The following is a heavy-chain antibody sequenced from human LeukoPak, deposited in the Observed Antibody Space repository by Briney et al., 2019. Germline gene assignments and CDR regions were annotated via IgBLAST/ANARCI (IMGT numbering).Heavy chain of an antibody. Sequence: SETLSLTCTVSGGSISSYYWSWIRQPSGKGLEWIGYIYYSGSTNYNPSLKSRVTISVDTSKNQFSLKLSSVTAADTAVYYCARVGSSGYYFDYWGQGTLVTVSS. D-gene: IGHD3-22*01. J-gene: IGHJ4*02. CDR3: ARVGSSGYYFDY. CDR2: IYYSGST. V-gene: IGHV4-59*01. CDR1: GGSISSYY.